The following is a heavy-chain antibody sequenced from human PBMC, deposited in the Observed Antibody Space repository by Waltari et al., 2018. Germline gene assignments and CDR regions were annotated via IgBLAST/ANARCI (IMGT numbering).Heavy chain of an antibody. CDR1: GGTFSSYP. V-gene: IGHV1-69*05. CDR3: ARTQASGSYYRNYYYMDV. CDR2: IIPIFGTA. J-gene: IGHJ6*03. D-gene: IGHD1-26*01. Sequence: QVQLVQSGAEGKKPGPSVKVSCKASGGTFSSYPISWVRQAPGQRLEWMGGIIPIFGTANYAQKFQGRVTITTDESTSTAYMELSSLRSEDTAVYYCARTQASGSYYRNYYYMDVWGKGTTVTVSS.